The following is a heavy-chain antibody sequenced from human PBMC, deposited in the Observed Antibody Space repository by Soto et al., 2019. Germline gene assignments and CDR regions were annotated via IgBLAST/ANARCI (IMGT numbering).Heavy chain of an antibody. CDR1: GYTFTSNY. CDR2: INPSGGST. Sequence: QVQLVQSGAEVKKPGASVKVSCKASGYTFTSNYMHWVRQAPGQGREWMGIINPSGGSTTYAQKFQGRVTMTRDTSTSTVYMELSSLRSEDTAVYYCARVGGYRYCGVDYWGQGTLVTVSS. J-gene: IGHJ4*02. D-gene: IGHD5-18*01. CDR3: ARVGGYRYCGVDY. V-gene: IGHV1-46*01.